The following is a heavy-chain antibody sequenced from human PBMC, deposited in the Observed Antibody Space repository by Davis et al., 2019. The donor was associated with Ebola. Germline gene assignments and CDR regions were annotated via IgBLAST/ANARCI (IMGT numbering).Heavy chain of an antibody. V-gene: IGHV3-74*01. Sequence: GESLKISCAASGFTFSSYRMHWVRQVPGKGLAWVSRMNSDGSGTSYADSVKGRFTISRDNAKNTLYLQMNSLRADDTAVYYCVRGGWDNVMVVATIPLFDYWGPGTQVTVSS. CDR1: GFTFSSYR. J-gene: IGHJ4*02. CDR3: VRGGWDNVMVVATIPLFDY. CDR2: MNSDGSGT. D-gene: IGHD2-15*01.